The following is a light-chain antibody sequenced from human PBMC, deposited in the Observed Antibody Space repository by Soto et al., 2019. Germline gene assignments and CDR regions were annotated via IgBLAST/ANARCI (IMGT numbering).Light chain of an antibody. CDR1: QGISNY. J-gene: IGKJ3*01. CDR2: AAS. V-gene: IGKV1-27*01. Sequence: DIQMTQSPSSLSASVGDRVTITCRASQGISNYLAWYQQKLGKVPKLLIYAASTLQSGVPSRFSGSASGTDFTLTISSLQPEDVATYYCQKYNNAPFTFGPGTKVDIK. CDR3: QKYNNAPFT.